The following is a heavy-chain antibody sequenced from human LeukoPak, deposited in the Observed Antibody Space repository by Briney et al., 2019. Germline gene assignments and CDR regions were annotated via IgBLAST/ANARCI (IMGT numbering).Heavy chain of an antibody. CDR2: IIPIFGTA. CDR1: GGTFSSYA. CDR3: ARDPVQDYGGNSGGFDP. V-gene: IGHV1-69*05. D-gene: IGHD4-23*01. Sequence: GASVKVSCKASGGTFSSYAMSWVRQAPGQGLEWMGRIIPIFGTANYAQKFQGRVTITTDESTSTAYMELSSLRSEDTAVYYCARDPVQDYGGNSGGFDPWGQGTLVTVSS. J-gene: IGHJ5*02.